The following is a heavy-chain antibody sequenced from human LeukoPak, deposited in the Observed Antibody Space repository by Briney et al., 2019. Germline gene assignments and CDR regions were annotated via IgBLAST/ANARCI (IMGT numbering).Heavy chain of an antibody. CDR1: GFTFTNYY. Sequence: GESLKISCRASGFTFTNYYIAWVRHLPGKGLEYVGIVYPGDSETRYSPTFQGQATISVDKSTSTAFLQWSRLKASDTAIYFCAVRGYTYANWLDSWGQGTLVTVSS. CDR3: AVRGYTYANWLDS. V-gene: IGHV5-51*01. J-gene: IGHJ5*01. CDR2: VYPGDSET. D-gene: IGHD2-8*01.